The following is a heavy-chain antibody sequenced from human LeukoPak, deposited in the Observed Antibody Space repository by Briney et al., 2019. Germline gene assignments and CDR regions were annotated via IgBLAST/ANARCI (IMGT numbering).Heavy chain of an antibody. CDR1: GGSISSYY. V-gene: IGHV4-59*01. CDR3: ARSPLLEWFDP. J-gene: IGHJ5*02. Sequence: SETLSLTCAVYGGSISSYYWSWIRQPPGKGLEWIGYIYYSGSTNYNPSLKSRVTISVDTSKNQFSLKLSSVTAADTAVYYCARSPLLEWFDPWGQGTLVTVSS. CDR2: IYYSGST.